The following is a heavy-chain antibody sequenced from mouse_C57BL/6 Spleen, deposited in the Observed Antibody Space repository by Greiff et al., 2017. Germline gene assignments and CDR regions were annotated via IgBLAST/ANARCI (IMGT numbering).Heavy chain of an antibody. J-gene: IGHJ2*01. CDR2: INPNNGGT. CDR3: ARWCHITSDFDY. Sequence: EVQLQQSGPELVKPGASVKISCKASGYTFTDYYMNWVKQSHGKSLEWIGDINPNNGGTSYNEKFKGKATLTVDKSSSTAYMELRSLTSEDSAVDYCARWCHITSDFDYWGQGTTLTVSS. V-gene: IGHV1-26*01. D-gene: IGHD1-1*01. CDR1: GYTFTDYY.